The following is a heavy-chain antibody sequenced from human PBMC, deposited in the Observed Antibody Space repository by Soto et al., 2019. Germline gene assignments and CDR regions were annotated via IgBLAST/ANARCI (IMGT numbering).Heavy chain of an antibody. CDR2: VSGYIIDT. CDR1: GYSFTNYG. D-gene: IGHD3-16*02. J-gene: IGHJ4*02. CDR3: ARAPRIVTAASGLRHLAY. V-gene: IGHV1-18*01. Sequence: GASVKVSCKASGYSFTNYGISWVRQAPGQGLEWMGWVSGYIIDTIYVQKFQGRVIMTTDTSTSTAYMELRSLTDDDTAVYFCARAPRIVTAASGLRHLAYWGQGTQVTVSS.